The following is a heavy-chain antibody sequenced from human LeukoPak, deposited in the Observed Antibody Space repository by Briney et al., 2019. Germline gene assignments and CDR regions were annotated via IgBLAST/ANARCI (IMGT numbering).Heavy chain of an antibody. J-gene: IGHJ3*02. V-gene: IGHV3-21*01. Sequence: GGSLRLSCAASGFTFSSYSMNWVRQAPGKGLEWVSSISSSSSYIYYADSVKGRFTISRDNAKNSLYLQMNSLRAEDTAVYYCARDSPSGVYGSGSYSSHDAFEIWGQGKMVTVSS. CDR2: ISSSSSYI. D-gene: IGHD3-10*01. CDR3: ARDSPSGVYGSGSYSSHDAFEI. CDR1: GFTFSSYS.